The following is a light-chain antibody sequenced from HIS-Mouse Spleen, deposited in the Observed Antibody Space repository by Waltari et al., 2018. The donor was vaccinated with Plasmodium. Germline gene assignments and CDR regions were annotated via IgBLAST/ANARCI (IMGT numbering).Light chain of an antibody. Sequence: EIVLTLSPHTLSLSTGERATLSCRASQSVSSCSLAWYQQKPGQAPRLLIYGASSSATGIPDRCSGSGSGTDFTITISRLEHEDFAVYYCQQYGSSPYTFGQGTKLEIK. CDR1: QSVSSCS. CDR2: GAS. J-gene: IGKJ2*01. V-gene: IGKV3-20*01. CDR3: QQYGSSPYT.